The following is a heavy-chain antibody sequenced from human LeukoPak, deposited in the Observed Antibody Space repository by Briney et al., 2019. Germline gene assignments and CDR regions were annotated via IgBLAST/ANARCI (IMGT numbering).Heavy chain of an antibody. D-gene: IGHD6-19*01. CDR2: IWYDGQTK. J-gene: IGHJ4*02. CDR3: AREWGRIAVAGGPGY. Sequence: GGSLRLSCEASGFIFRNYGMHWVRQAPGKGLEWVALIWYDGQTKFYADSVKDRFTIPRDNSGNTLFLQMSSLRVEDTAMYYCAREWGRIAVAGGPGYWGQGIPVTVSS. V-gene: IGHV3-33*01. CDR1: GFIFRNYG.